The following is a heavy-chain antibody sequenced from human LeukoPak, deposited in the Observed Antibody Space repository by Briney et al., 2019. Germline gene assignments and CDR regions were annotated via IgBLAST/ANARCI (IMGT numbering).Heavy chain of an antibody. CDR1: GFTFSSYA. D-gene: IGHD3-22*01. J-gene: IGHJ4*02. Sequence: GGSLRLSCAASGFTFSSYAMHWVRHAPGKGLEYVSAISSKGGSTYSANSVKGRFTISRDNSKNTLYLQMGSLRAEDMAVYYCARDYDDGSGPLGPAGYWGQGTLVTVSS. CDR2: ISSKGGST. V-gene: IGHV3-64*01. CDR3: ARDYDDGSGPLGPAGY.